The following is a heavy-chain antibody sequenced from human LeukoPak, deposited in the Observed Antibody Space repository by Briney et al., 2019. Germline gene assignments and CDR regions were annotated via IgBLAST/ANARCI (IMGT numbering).Heavy chain of an antibody. J-gene: IGHJ4*02. CDR1: GFTFSSYS. CDR3: AREVTKVTTPVDY. D-gene: IGHD4-17*01. Sequence: GGSLRLSCAAYGFTFSSYSMNWVRQAPGKGLEWVSSISSCSSYIYYADPVKGRFTISRDNAKNSLYLQMNSLRAEATAVYSCAREVTKVTTPVDYWGQGTLVTVSS. V-gene: IGHV3-21*01. CDR2: ISSCSSYI.